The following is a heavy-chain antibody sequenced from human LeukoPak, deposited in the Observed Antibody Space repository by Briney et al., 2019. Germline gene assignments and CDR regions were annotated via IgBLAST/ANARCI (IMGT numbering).Heavy chain of an antibody. CDR1: GYTFTSYD. CDR2: MNPNSGNT. Sequence: RASVKVSCKASGYTFTSYDINWVRQATGQGLEWMGWMNPNSGNTGYAQKFQGRVTMTRNTSISTAYMELSSLRSKDTAVYYCARSFDSSGYYYHYWGQGTLVTVSS. CDR3: ARSFDSSGYYYHY. V-gene: IGHV1-8*01. J-gene: IGHJ4*02. D-gene: IGHD3-22*01.